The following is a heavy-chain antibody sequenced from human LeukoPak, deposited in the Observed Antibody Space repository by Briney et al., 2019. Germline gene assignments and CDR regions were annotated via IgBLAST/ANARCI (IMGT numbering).Heavy chain of an antibody. V-gene: IGHV3-21*01. CDR1: GFTFTDYS. D-gene: IGHD5-12*01. CDR3: ARFANGYSGTFDY. Sequence: GGSLRLSCATSGFTFTDYSMNWVRLAPGKGLEWVSSISTTGRYKYYADSVKGRFTISRDNAKNSLYLQMNSLRAEDTAVYYCARFANGYSGTFDYWGQGTLVTVSS. CDR2: ISTTGRYK. J-gene: IGHJ4*02.